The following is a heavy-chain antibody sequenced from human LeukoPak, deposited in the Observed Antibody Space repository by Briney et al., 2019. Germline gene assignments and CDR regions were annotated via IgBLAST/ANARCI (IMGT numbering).Heavy chain of an antibody. CDR2: INSDGSST. V-gene: IGHV3-74*01. D-gene: IGHD3-10*01. J-gene: IGHJ3*02. CDR3: STGSGHAFDI. CDR1: GFTFSSYW. Sequence: GGSLRLPCAASGFTFSSYWMHWVRQVPGKGLVWVSRINSDGSSTSYADSVKGRFTISRDNAKNTLYVQMNSLRAEDTAVYYGSTGSGHAFDIWGRGTMVTVSS.